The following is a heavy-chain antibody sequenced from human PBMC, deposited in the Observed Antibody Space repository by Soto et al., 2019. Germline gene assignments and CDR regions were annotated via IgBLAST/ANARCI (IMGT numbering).Heavy chain of an antibody. J-gene: IGHJ4*02. D-gene: IGHD5-12*01. CDR3: ARAVAKKGQKYYFDY. V-gene: IGHV1-69*13. Sequence: SVKVSCKASGGTFSSYAISWVRQAPGQGLEWMGGIIPIFGTANYAQKFQGRVTITADESTSTAYMELSSLRSEDTAVYYCARAVAKKGQKYYFDYWGQGTLVTVSS. CDR1: GGTFSSYA. CDR2: IIPIFGTA.